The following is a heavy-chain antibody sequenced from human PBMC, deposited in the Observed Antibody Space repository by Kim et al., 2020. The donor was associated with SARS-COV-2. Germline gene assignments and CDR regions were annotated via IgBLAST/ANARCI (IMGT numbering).Heavy chain of an antibody. CDR3: AKRYGSGSFYFDY. J-gene: IGHJ4*02. V-gene: IGHV3-23*01. D-gene: IGHD3-10*01. Sequence: ADTVKGRFTISRHNSRNTLYQQMNSLRAEDTAVYYCAKRYGSGSFYFDYWGQGTLVTVSS.